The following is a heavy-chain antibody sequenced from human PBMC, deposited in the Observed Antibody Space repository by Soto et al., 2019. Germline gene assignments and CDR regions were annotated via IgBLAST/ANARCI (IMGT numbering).Heavy chain of an antibody. CDR2: INQNGGAM. CDR1: GFTFSNYW. CDR3: ARVWNDGRFDY. J-gene: IGHJ4*02. D-gene: IGHD1-1*01. V-gene: IGHV3-7*01. Sequence: PGGSLRLSCAASGFTFSNYWMTWVRQAPGKGLECVASINQNGGAMHYVDSVKGRFTVSRDNAKNSLYLQVNSLRAEDTAVFYCARVWNDGRFDYWGQGTLVTVSS.